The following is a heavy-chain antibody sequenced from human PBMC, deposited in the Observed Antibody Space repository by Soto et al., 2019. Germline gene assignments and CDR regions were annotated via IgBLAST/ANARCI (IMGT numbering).Heavy chain of an antibody. J-gene: IGHJ6*02. CDR3: ARGGSSADYYYYGMDV. CDR1: GGSISSGGYY. CDR2: IYYSGST. D-gene: IGHD6-6*01. V-gene: IGHV4-31*03. Sequence: QVQLQESGPGLVKPSQTLSLTCTVSGGSISSGGYYWSWIRQHPGKGLEWIGYIYYSGSTYYNPSLKSGVTISVDTSKNQFSLKLSSVTAADTAVYYCARGGSSADYYYYGMDVWGQGTTVTVSS.